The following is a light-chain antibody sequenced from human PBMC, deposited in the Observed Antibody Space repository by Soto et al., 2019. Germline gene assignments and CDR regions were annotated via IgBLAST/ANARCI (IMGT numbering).Light chain of an antibody. CDR1: NIGSKS. CDR3: QVWDSSSDHPGVV. CDR2: YDS. J-gene: IGLJ2*01. Sequence: SYELTQPPSVSVAPGKTGRITCGGNNIGSKSVHWYQQKPGQAPVLVIYYDSDRPSGIPERFSGSNSGNTATLTISRVEAGDEADYYCQVWDSSSDHPGVVFGGGTQLTVL. V-gene: IGLV3-21*04.